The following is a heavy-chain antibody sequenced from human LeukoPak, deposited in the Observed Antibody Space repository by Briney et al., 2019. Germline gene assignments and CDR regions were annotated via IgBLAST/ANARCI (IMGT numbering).Heavy chain of an antibody. D-gene: IGHD3-22*01. Sequence: PGGSLRLSCAASGFTFSSYWMHWVRQAPGKGLVWVSRINSDGSSTNYADSVKGRFTISRDNAKNTLYLQMNSLRAEDTAVYYCAREYYYDSSGPYWGQGTLVTVSS. CDR1: GFTFSSYW. J-gene: IGHJ4*02. CDR2: INSDGSST. CDR3: AREYYYDSSGPY. V-gene: IGHV3-74*01.